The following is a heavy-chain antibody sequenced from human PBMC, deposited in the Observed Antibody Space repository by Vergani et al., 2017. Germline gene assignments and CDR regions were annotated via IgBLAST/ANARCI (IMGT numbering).Heavy chain of an antibody. J-gene: IGHJ5*02. CDR1: GYTFTSYY. CDR3: ARGDGIQLWLLGSFWFDP. D-gene: IGHD5-18*01. V-gene: IGHV1-46*01. Sequence: QVQLVQSGAEVKKPGASMKVSCKASGYTFTSYYMHWVRQAPGQGLEWMGIINPSGGSTSYAQKFQGRVTMTRDTSTSTVYMELSSLRSEDTAVYYCARGDGIQLWLLGSFWFDPWGQGTLVTVSS. CDR2: INPSGGST.